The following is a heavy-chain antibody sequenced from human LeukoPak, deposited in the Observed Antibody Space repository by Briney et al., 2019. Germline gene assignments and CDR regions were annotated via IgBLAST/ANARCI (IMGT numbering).Heavy chain of an antibody. CDR3: ARHLSDITSSPNY. CDR1: GYSFTNTF. V-gene: IGHV5-51*01. J-gene: IGHJ4*02. Sequence: GESLKISCKASGYSFTNTFIAWVRQMPGKGLEWMGVIYPRDSRTTYSPSFQDQVTISADKSISTAYLQWTSLKASDTAMYYCARHLSDITSSPNYWGPGTLVTVSS. D-gene: IGHD2-2*01. CDR2: IYPRDSRT.